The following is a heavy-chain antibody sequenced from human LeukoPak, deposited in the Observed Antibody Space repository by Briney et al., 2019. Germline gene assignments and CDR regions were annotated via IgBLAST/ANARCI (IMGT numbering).Heavy chain of an antibody. CDR1: GFSLTTFG. CDR2: IHSDGNKK. V-gene: IGHV3-30*02. Sequence: PGGSLRLSCVVSGFSLTTFGILWVRQAPGKGLEWVAFIHSDGNKKYYTESVRGQFTISRENSRNTVYLEMNSLTAEDTAVFYCAKDRPIKGGFDPWGQGTPVTVS. J-gene: IGHJ5*02. D-gene: IGHD3-16*01. CDR3: AKDRPIKGGFDP.